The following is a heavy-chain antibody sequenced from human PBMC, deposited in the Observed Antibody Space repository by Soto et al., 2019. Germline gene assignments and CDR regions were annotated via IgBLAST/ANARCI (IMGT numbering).Heavy chain of an antibody. CDR3: AKDMRPDGVWDFGH. CDR2: VGQDGTP. V-gene: IGHV3-23*01. J-gene: IGHJ4*02. Sequence: EVQLLESGGGLVQPGGSLRLSCAASGFTFSTYTMAWFRQAPGRGPEWVSGVGQDGTPYYADSVKGRFTISRDNSRSSVYLEMIALRGEDTAVYYWAKDMRPDGVWDFGHWGQGTLVTVSS. D-gene: IGHD4-17*01. CDR1: GFTFSTYT.